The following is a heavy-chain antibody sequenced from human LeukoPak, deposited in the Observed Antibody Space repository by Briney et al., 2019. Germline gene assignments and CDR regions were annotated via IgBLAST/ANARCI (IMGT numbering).Heavy chain of an antibody. Sequence: GGSLRLSCAASGFTVNNNYMIWVRQAPGKGLEWVSLIYRGGTTYYADSVKGRFTISRDNSKNTLYLQMNSLRAEDTAVYYCARVEGDYYYYYYMDVSGKGTTVTVS. V-gene: IGHV3-53*01. CDR2: IYRGGTT. CDR3: ARVEGDYYYYYYMDV. J-gene: IGHJ6*03. CDR1: GFTVNNNY. D-gene: IGHD2-21*02.